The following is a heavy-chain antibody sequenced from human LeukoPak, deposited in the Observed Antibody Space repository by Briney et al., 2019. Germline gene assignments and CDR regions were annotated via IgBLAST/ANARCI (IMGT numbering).Heavy chain of an antibody. CDR2: IIPIFGTA. CDR3: ASRMYGDDILTGYYPDYYYYYMDV. CDR1: GGTFSSYA. Sequence: SVKVSCKASGGTFSSYAISWVRQAPGQGLECMGGIIPIFGTANYAQKFQGRVTITTDESTSTAYMELSSLRSEDTAVYYCASRMYGDDILTGYYPDYYYYYMDVWGKGTTVTVSS. J-gene: IGHJ6*03. D-gene: IGHD3-9*01. V-gene: IGHV1-69*05.